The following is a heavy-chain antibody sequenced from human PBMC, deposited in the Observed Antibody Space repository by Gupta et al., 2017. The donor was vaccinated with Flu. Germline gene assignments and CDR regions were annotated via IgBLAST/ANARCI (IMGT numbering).Heavy chain of an antibody. V-gene: IGHV3-23*01. CDR2: ISGGGGST. J-gene: IGHJ4*02. CDR1: GFPFSSYA. CDR3: AKQGPDSGDYGWDY. Sequence: EVQLLESGGGLVQPGGSLRLSCAASGFPFSSYAMSWVRQAPGKGLEWVSGISGGGGSTYYADSVTGRFAISRDNSKNTVYLQVNSLRIEDTAVYFCAKQGPDSGDYGWDYWGQGTLVTVSS. D-gene: IGHD4-17*01.